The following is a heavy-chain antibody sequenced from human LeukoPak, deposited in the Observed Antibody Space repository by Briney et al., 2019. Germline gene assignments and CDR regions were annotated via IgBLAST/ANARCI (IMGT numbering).Heavy chain of an antibody. CDR1: GYTFTSSA. V-gene: IGHV1-58*01. J-gene: IGHJ6*02. CDR2: IVVGSGNT. D-gene: IGHD6-13*01. CDR3: AAVLYSSSWYYYYGMDV. Sequence: SVKVSCKASGYTFTSSAVQWVRQARGQRLEWIGWIVVGSGNTNYAQKFQERVTITRDMSTSTAYMELSSLRSEDTAVYYCAAVLYSSSWYYYYGMDVWGQGTTVTVSS.